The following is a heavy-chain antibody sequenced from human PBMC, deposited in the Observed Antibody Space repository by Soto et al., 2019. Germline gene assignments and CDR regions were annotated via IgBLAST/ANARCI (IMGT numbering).Heavy chain of an antibody. Sequence: GGSLRLSCAASGFTFSSYSMNWVRQAPGQGLEWISYISSTSTNIYYAESVRGRFTVSRDNAKNSVYLQMNSLRAEDTAVYFCARAKSLEYNWFDTWGQGTPVTVSS. CDR2: ISSTSTNI. J-gene: IGHJ5*02. CDR3: ARAKSLEYNWFDT. V-gene: IGHV3-48*01. CDR1: GFTFSSYS.